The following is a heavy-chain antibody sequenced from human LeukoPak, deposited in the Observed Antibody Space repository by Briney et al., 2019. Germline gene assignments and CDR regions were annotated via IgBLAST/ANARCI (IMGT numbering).Heavy chain of an antibody. CDR1: GFTFNNYG. D-gene: IGHD3-10*01. Sequence: GGSLRLSCAASGFTFNNYGMHWVRQAPGKGLEWVSSISSSSSYIYYADLVKGRFTISRDNAKNSLYLQMNSLRAEDTAVYYCARDPMVRGIYNWFDPWGQGTLVTVSS. J-gene: IGHJ5*02. CDR3: ARDPMVRGIYNWFDP. V-gene: IGHV3-21*04. CDR2: ISSSSSYI.